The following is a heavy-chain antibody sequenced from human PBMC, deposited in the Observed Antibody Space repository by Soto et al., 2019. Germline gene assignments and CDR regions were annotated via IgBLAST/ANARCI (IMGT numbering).Heavy chain of an antibody. CDR3: ARENSSGYLINYYFDY. Sequence: SETLSLTCAVSGGSISSGGYSWNWIRQPPGKGLEWIGYIYHSGSTYYNPSLKSRVTISVDTSKNQFSLKLSSVTAADTAVYYCARENSSGYLINYYFDYWGQGTLVTVSS. J-gene: IGHJ4*02. CDR1: GGSISSGGYS. D-gene: IGHD3-22*01. V-gene: IGHV4-30-2*05. CDR2: IYHSGST.